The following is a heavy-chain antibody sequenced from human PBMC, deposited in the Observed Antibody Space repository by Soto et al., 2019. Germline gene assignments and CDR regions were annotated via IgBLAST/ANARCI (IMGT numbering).Heavy chain of an antibody. V-gene: IGHV3-53*01. CDR3: ASWHEREHAYDG. D-gene: IGHD1-1*01. CDR1: GLTVSGKKY. CDR2: LYDVDGS. Sequence: DVQLVESGGGLIQPGESLRLSCAAFGLTVSGKKYVAWVRQAPGKGLEWVSALYDVDGSFYADSVKGRFTTSSDSSKTTVYLQMNGLRPDDTAVYYCASWHEREHAYDGWGQGTTVTVSS. J-gene: IGHJ3*01.